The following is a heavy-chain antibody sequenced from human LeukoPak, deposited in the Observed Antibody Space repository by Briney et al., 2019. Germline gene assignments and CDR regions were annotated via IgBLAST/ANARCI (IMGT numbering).Heavy chain of an antibody. CDR2: IIPIFGTA. Sequence: ASVKVSCKASGGTFSSYAISWVRQAPGQGLEWMGGIIPIFGTANYAQKFLGRVTITADESTSTAYMELSSLRSEDTAVYYCARYCSGGSCEGWGQGTLVTVSS. CDR1: GGTFSSYA. D-gene: IGHD2-15*01. V-gene: IGHV1-69*13. J-gene: IGHJ4*02. CDR3: ARYCSGGSCEG.